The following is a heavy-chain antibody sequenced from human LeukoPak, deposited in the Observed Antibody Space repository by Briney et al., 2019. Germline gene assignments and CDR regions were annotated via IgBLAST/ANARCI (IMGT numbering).Heavy chain of an antibody. CDR3: ARALGSGYPNYYYYYMDV. J-gene: IGHJ6*03. CDR1: GFTVSNNY. D-gene: IGHD3-22*01. Sequence: GGSLRLSCAASGFTVSNNYMSWVRQAPGKGLKWVSVLYSGGSTYYADSVKGRFTISRDNSKNTLFLQMNSLRAEDTAVYYCARALGSGYPNYYYYYMDVWGKGTTVTVSS. CDR2: LYSGGST. V-gene: IGHV3-53*01.